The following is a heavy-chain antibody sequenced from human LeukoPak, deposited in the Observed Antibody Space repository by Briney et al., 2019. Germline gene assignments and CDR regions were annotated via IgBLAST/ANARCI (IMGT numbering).Heavy chain of an antibody. CDR1: GYTFTNYG. V-gene: IGHV1-18*01. D-gene: IGHD2-2*01. CDR3: ARRGGGYCTSTRCCCMDV. J-gene: IGHJ6*03. Sequence: ASVKVSCKASGYTFTNYGITWVRQAPGQGLEWMGWISAYNGDTNFAQKFQGRVTMTTDTSTSTAYIELRTLRSDDTAVYYCARRGGGYCTSTRCCCMDVWGKGTTVTVSS. CDR2: ISAYNGDT.